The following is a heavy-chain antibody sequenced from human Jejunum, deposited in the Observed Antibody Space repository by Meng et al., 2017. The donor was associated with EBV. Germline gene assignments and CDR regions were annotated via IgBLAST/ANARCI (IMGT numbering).Heavy chain of an antibody. CDR2: IDYRENP. Sequence: QVHLQESGPGLVSPSETLSLTCAVSDGSLSSTNWWSWVRQPPGKGLEWIGQIDYRENPYYSPSLRSRVTISVDKSKNQVSLNLNSVTAADTAIYYCTRHTAYSQGYWGQGTLVNVSS. J-gene: IGHJ4*02. D-gene: IGHD4-11*01. CDR3: TRHTAYSQGY. CDR1: DGSLSSTNW. V-gene: IGHV4-4*02.